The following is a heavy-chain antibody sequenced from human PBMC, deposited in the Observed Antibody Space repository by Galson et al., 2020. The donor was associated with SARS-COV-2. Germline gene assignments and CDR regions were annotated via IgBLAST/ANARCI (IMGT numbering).Heavy chain of an antibody. Sequence: ASVKVSCKTSGYTFTAYFLHWVRQAPGQGPEWVGWINPYTGDTNLARKFQGRVTLTRDTSSKTAYLELSRLRSDDTAVYFCARDKNSSGSYLQFFDYWGQGSLVTVSS. CDR2: INPYTGDT. CDR1: GYTFTAYF. CDR3: ARDKNSSGSYLQFFDY. V-gene: IGHV1-2*02. J-gene: IGHJ4*02. D-gene: IGHD3-22*01.